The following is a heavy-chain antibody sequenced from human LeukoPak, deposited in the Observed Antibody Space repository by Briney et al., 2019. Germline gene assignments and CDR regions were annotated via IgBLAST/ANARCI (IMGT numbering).Heavy chain of an antibody. CDR2: ISYDGSIK. J-gene: IGHJ4*02. D-gene: IGHD3-9*01. CDR1: GFTFKNYG. V-gene: IGHV3-30*18. CDR3: AKVYFDILTGYYRGPNFDY. Sequence: GGSLRLSCAASGFTFKNYGMHWVRQAPGKGLEWVAVISYDGSIKYYADSVKGRFTISRDNSKNTLYLQMDTLRAEDSAVYYCAKVYFDILTGYYRGPNFDYWGQGTLVTVSS.